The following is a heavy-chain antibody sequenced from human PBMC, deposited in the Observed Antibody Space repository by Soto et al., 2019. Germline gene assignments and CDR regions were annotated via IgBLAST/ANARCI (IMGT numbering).Heavy chain of an antibody. CDR2: ISGSGSTI. CDR3: ARGGVY. V-gene: IGHV3-48*03. CDR1: GFTFSGHE. Sequence: HPXGSLLLSCYATGFTFSGHEMNWIRQTPGKRLEWIAKISGSGSTINYADSVKVRFTISRDNVQRTLHLQMDSLRVEDTGVYYCARGGVYWGRGTLVTVSS. D-gene: IGHD2-8*01. J-gene: IGHJ1*01.